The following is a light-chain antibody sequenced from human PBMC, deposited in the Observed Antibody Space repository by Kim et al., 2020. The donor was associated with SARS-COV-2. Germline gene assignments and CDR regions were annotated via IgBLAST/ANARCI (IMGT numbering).Light chain of an antibody. CDR2: QDT. V-gene: IGLV3-1*01. Sequence: SYELTQPPSVSVSPGQTADITCSGDKLGDKYASWYQQKPGQSPVLVISQDTERPSGIPERFSGSNFGNTATLTITGTQAVDEADYYCQAWDSNTAIFGGGTQLTVL. CDR3: QAWDSNTAI. J-gene: IGLJ2*01. CDR1: KLGDKY.